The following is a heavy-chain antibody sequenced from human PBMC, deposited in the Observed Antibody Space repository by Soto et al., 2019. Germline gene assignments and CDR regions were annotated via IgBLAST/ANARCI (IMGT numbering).Heavy chain of an antibody. Sequence: QVQLVQSGAEVKKTGSSVKVSCKAAGGTFSSYAISWVRQAPGQRLEWMGGIIPIFGTANYSQKFQGRVTITADKDTSTAYMELCSLRSEYTAVYYCATLGSTASVKIDYWGHVTLVTVSS. CDR2: IIPIFGTA. D-gene: IGHD5-18*01. V-gene: IGHV1-69*06. CDR3: ATLGSTASVKIDY. CDR1: GGTFSSYA. J-gene: IGHJ4*01.